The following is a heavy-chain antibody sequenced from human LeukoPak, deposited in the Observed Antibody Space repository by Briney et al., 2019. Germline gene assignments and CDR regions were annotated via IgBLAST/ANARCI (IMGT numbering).Heavy chain of an antibody. J-gene: IGHJ4*02. Sequence: GGSLRLSCAASGLTFGSYGMHWVRQAPGKGLDWVAVISHEGSSQYYADSVKGRFTISRDNSKNTVYLQMNSLRAEDTAVYYCARDLAGHYYGSGSSFDYWGQGTLVTVS. CDR3: ARDLAGHYYGSGSSFDY. D-gene: IGHD3-10*01. CDR1: GLTFGSYG. V-gene: IGHV3-30*03. CDR2: ISHEGSSQ.